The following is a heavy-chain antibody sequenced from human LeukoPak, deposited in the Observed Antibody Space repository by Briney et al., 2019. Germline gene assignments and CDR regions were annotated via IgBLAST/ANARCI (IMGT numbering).Heavy chain of an antibody. CDR1: GFTFSSYG. V-gene: IGHV3-33*01. CDR3: ARDFFTTRFTFPGGQ. CDR2: IWYDATNK. D-gene: IGHD2/OR15-2a*01. J-gene: IGHJ4*01. Sequence: GTSLRLSCAASGFTFSSYGMHWVRQAPGKGLEWVAAIWYDATNKYYRDSLRGRFTISRDNSKNTLYLQMNSLRAEDTAMYYCARDFFTTRFTFPGGQWGQGTLVTVSS.